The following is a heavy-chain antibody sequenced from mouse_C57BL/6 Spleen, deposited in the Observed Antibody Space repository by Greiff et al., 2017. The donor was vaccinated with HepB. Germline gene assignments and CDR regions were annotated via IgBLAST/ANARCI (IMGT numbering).Heavy chain of an antibody. D-gene: IGHD1-1*01. CDR1: GFTFSSYA. V-gene: IGHV5-4*01. J-gene: IGHJ2*01. CDR2: ISDGGSYT. Sequence: EVQVVESGGGLVKPGGSLKLSCAASGFTFSSYAMSWVRQTPEKRLEWVATISDGGSYTYYPDNVKGRFTISRDNAKNNLYLQMSHLKSEDTAMYYCARDYGSSFFDYWGQGTTLTVSS. CDR3: ARDYGSSFFDY.